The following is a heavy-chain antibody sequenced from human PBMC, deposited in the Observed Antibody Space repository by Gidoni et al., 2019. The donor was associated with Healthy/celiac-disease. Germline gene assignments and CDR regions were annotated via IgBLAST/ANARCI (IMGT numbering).Heavy chain of an antibody. CDR1: GGSISSGRSY. D-gene: IGHD2-15*01. J-gene: IGHJ5*02. CDR3: ARELDIVVVVGTSTGFDP. Sequence: QVQLQESGPGLVKPSQTLSLTCTVSGGSISSGRSYWSWTRQPAGKGLEWIGRIYTSGSTNHHPSLKSRVTISVDTSKNQFSLKLSSVTAADTAVYYCARELDIVVVVGTSTGFDPWGQGTLVTVSS. V-gene: IGHV4-61*02. CDR2: IYTSGST.